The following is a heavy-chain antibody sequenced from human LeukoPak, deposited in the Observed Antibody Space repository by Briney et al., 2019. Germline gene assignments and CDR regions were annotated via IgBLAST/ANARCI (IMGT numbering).Heavy chain of an antibody. J-gene: IGHJ4*02. CDR1: GFTFDDYA. D-gene: IGHD6-13*01. Sequence: GGSLGLSCAASGFTFDDYAMDWVRQAPGKGLEWVSGISWNSGSIGYADSVKGRFTISRDNAKNSLYLQMNSLRAEDTALYYCAKDIAAAGTGVFDYWGQGTLVTVSS. CDR2: ISWNSGSI. V-gene: IGHV3-9*01. CDR3: AKDIAAAGTGVFDY.